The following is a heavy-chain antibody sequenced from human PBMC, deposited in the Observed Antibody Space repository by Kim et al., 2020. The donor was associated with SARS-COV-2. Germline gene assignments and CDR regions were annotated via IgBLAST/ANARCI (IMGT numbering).Heavy chain of an antibody. CDR2: IWYDGSNK. CDR3: AKDPYYGDHADWYYYYGMDV. Sequence: GGSLRLSCAASGFTFSSYGMHWVRQAPGKGLEWVAVIWYDGSNKYYADSVKGRFTISRDNSKNTLYLQMNSLRAEDTAVYYCAKDPYYGDHADWYYYYGMDVWGQGTTVTVSS. D-gene: IGHD4-17*01. CDR1: GFTFSSYG. J-gene: IGHJ6*02. V-gene: IGHV3-33*06.